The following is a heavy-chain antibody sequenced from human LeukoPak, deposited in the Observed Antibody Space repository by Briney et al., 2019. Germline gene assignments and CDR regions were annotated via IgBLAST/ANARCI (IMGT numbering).Heavy chain of an antibody. J-gene: IGHJ4*01. Sequence: GGSLRHSCAVSGFTFISYGMQWVRQAPGKGLAWVSRINTDGSGTAYADSVKGRFTISRDNAKNTLYLQMNSLRAEDTALYDCARALPREVTLDHWGQGTLVTVSS. V-gene: IGHV3-74*01. CDR3: ARALPREVTLDH. CDR2: INTDGSGT. D-gene: IGHD2-21*02. CDR1: GFTFISYG.